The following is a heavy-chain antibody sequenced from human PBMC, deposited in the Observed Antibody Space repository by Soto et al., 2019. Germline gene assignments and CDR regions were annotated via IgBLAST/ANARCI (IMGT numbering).Heavy chain of an antibody. J-gene: IGHJ6*02. CDR1: GGSISSYY. Sequence: SETLSLTCTASGGSISSYYWSWIRQPPGKGLEWIGYIYYSGSTNYNPSLKSRVTISVDTSKNQFSLKLSSVTAADTAVYYCARDQPYYDFWSGYYGGYYYYYGMDVWGQGTTVTVSS. CDR2: IYYSGST. D-gene: IGHD3-3*01. V-gene: IGHV4-59*01. CDR3: ARDQPYYDFWSGYYGGYYYYYGMDV.